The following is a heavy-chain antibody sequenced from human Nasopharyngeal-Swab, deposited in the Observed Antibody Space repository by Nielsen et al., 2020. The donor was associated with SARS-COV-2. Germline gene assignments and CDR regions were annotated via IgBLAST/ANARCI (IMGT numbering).Heavy chain of an antibody. D-gene: IGHD1-26*01. Sequence: RQAPGKGLEWIGEINHSGSTNYNPSLKSRVTISVDTSKNQFSLKLSSVTAADTAVYYCARVSREGSYYYYYMDVWGKGTTVTVSS. CDR3: ARVSREGSYYYYYMDV. J-gene: IGHJ6*03. CDR2: INHSGST. V-gene: IGHV4-34*01.